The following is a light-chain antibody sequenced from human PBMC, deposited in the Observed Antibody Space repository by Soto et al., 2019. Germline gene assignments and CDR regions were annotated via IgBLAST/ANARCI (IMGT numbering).Light chain of an antibody. CDR3: QQYGSSPRT. CDR2: RTS. J-gene: IGKJ1*01. V-gene: IGKV3-20*01. Sequence: EIVLTQSPGTLSLSPGQGATLSCRASQSLSSIYLAWYQQKPGQAPRLLIYRTSSRATGIPDRFSGSESETDFTLTISRLEPDDSAVYYCQQYGSSPRTFGQGTKVDI. CDR1: QSLSSIY.